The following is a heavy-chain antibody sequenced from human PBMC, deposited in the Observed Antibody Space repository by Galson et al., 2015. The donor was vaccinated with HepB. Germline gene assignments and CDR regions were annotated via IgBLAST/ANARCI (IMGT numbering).Heavy chain of an antibody. D-gene: IGHD3-22*01. Sequence: PALVKPTQTLTLTCTFSGFSLSTSGVGVGWIRQPPGKALEWLALIYWDDDKRYSPSLKSRLTITKDTSKNQVVLTMTNMDPVDTATYYCAHSYYDSSGYYYVMNAFDIWGQGTMVTVSS. J-gene: IGHJ3*02. V-gene: IGHV2-5*02. CDR1: GFSLSTSGVG. CDR2: IYWDDDK. CDR3: AHSYYDSSGYYYVMNAFDI.